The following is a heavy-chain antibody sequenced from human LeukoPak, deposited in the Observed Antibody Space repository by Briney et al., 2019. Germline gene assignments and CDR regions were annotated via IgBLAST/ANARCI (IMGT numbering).Heavy chain of an antibody. J-gene: IGHJ4*02. D-gene: IGHD1-26*01. Sequence: SVTLSLTCTVSGGSISSYYWSWIRQPPGKGLEWIGYTYYSGSTNYNPSLKSRVTISVDTSKNQFSLKLSSVTAADTAVYYRARGSGSYFIIDYWGQGTLVTVSS. CDR3: ARGSGSYFIIDY. V-gene: IGHV4-59*01. CDR1: GGSISSYY. CDR2: TYYSGST.